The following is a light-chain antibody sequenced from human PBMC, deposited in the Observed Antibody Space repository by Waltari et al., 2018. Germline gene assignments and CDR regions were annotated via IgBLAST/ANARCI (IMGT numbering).Light chain of an antibody. CDR3: HAAADNNWF. CDR2: KDT. J-gene: IGLJ2*01. CDR1: VLAEKY. Sequence: YDLAQPFSVSVSPGQTATITCSGDVLAEKYVRWFQQRPGQAPTWILYKDTERPSGIPERCSGSSSGSTVTLTIRGALLEDEADYHCHAAADNNWFFGGGTKLTVL. V-gene: IGLV3-27*01.